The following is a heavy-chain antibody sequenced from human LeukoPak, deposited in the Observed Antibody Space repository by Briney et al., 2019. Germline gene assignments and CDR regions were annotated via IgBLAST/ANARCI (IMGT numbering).Heavy chain of an antibody. J-gene: IGHJ5*02. D-gene: IGHD3-22*01. CDR1: GGTFSSYA. Sequence: ASVKVSCKASGGTFSSYAISWVRQAPGQGLEWMGWINPNSGGTNYAQKFQGRVTMTRDTSISTAYMELSRLRSDDTAVYYCARGIPRFWSTMIVVVIYLGSWFDPWGQGTLVTVSS. CDR3: ARGIPRFWSTMIVVVIYLGSWFDP. CDR2: INPNSGGT. V-gene: IGHV1-2*02.